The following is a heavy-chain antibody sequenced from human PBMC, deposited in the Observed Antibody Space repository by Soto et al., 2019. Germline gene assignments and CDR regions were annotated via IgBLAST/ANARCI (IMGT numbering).Heavy chain of an antibody. CDR3: ARERREEIHDGYDIDY. Sequence: SETLSLTCTVSGGSISNYYWSWIRQPAGKGLEWIGRIYTSGSTDYNPSLKSRVTISIDTSKNQFSLKVTSMTAADTAVYYCARERREEIHDGYDIDYWGQGPLVTVSS. CDR2: IYTSGST. CDR1: GGSISNYY. V-gene: IGHV4-4*07. D-gene: IGHD5-12*01. J-gene: IGHJ4*02.